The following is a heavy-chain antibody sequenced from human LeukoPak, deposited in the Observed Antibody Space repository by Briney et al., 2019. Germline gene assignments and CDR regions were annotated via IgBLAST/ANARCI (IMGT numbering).Heavy chain of an antibody. V-gene: IGHV3-30*03. CDR3: AGRVTGYSSGYVY. J-gene: IGHJ4*02. D-gene: IGHD5-18*01. Sequence: GRSLRLSCAASGFTFSSYGMHWVRQAPGKGLEWVAVISYDGSNKYYADSVKGRFTISRDNSENIVYLQMNNLRAEDTAVYYCAGRVTGYSSGYVYWGQGTLVTVSS. CDR2: ISYDGSNK. CDR1: GFTFSSYG.